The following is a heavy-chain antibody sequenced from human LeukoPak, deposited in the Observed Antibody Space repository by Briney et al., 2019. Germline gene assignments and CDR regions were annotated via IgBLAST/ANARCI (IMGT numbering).Heavy chain of an antibody. CDR2: ISGSGGST. J-gene: IGHJ4*02. D-gene: IGHD5-18*01. CDR1: GFTFSSYG. V-gene: IGHV3-23*01. CDR3: ARHLSGVTGYTYGRGIDY. Sequence: GGTLRLSCAASGFTFSSYGMSWVRQAPGKGLEWVSAISGSGGSTYYADSVKGRFTISRDSAKTSLYLQMISLRAEDTAVYYCARHLSGVTGYTYGRGIDYWGQGTLVTVSS.